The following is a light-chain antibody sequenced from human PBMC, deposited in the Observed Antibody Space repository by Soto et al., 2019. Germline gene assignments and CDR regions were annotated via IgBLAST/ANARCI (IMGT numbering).Light chain of an antibody. V-gene: IGKV1-5*03. CDR1: QSISSW. Sequence: DIQMTQSPSTLSASVGDRVTITCRASQSISSWLAWYQQKPGKAPNLLIYKASTLEIAVPLSFSGSGSVTDFNLTISSLQPDDFASYYCQQYNTFTWTFGQGTKMEIK. J-gene: IGKJ1*01. CDR2: KAS. CDR3: QQYNTFTWT.